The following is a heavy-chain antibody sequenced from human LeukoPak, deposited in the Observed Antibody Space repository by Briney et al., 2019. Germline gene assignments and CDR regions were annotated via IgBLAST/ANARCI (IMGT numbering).Heavy chain of an antibody. Sequence: ASVRVSCKTSGYTFTSYGVSWVRQAPGQGLEWVGWISTYNGNTNYAQKLQGRVTVTTDTSTNTAYMDLRSLTSDDTAVYYCARDALNYFASGSYFPGFDYWGQGTLVTVSS. CDR3: ARDALNYFASGSYFPGFDY. V-gene: IGHV1-18*01. D-gene: IGHD3-10*01. CDR1: GYTFTSYG. CDR2: ISTYNGNT. J-gene: IGHJ4*02.